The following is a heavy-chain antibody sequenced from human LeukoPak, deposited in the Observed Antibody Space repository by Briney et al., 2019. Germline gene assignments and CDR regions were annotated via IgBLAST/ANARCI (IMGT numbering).Heavy chain of an antibody. J-gene: IGHJ5*02. CDR1: GGSISNYY. Sequence: PSETLSLTCTVSGGSISNYYWSWIRQPSGKGLEWIGFIHSNGGANYNASLNSRATISRDTSRSQVSLKLTSVTAADTAVYYCASSNLGSLGQFDPWGQGTLVTVSS. CDR3: ASSNLGSLGQFDP. V-gene: IGHV4-59*01. CDR2: IHSNGGA. D-gene: IGHD3-10*01.